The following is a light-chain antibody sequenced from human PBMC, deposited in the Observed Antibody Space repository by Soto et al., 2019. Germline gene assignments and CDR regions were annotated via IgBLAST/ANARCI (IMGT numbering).Light chain of an antibody. CDR3: QQYGST. Sequence: DIVLTQSPGTLSLSPGERATLSCRSSQSVNSNYLAWYQQKPGQAPRLLIFGASTRATGISDRFRGSGSGTDFILTINSLEPEDFAVYYCQQYGSTSGQGTKLEIK. V-gene: IGKV3-20*01. CDR2: GAS. J-gene: IGKJ2*01. CDR1: QSVNSNY.